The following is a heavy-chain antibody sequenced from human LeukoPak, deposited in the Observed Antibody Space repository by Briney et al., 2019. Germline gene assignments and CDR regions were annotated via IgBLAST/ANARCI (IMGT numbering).Heavy chain of an antibody. CDR2: ISWNSGSI. CDR3: AKDPSDI. J-gene: IGHJ3*02. Sequence: PGRSLRLSCAASGFTFDDYAMHWVRQAPGKGLEWVSGISWNSGSIGYADSVKGRFTISRDNAKNSLYLQMNSLRSEDTALYYCAKDPSDIWGQGTMVTVSS. V-gene: IGHV3-9*01. CDR1: GFTFDDYA.